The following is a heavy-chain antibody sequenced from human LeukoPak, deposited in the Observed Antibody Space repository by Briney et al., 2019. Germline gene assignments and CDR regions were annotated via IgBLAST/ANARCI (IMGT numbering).Heavy chain of an antibody. V-gene: IGHV3-23*01. CDR1: GFTFSSYA. CDR2: ISGSGGST. Sequence: SGGSLRLSCAASGFTFSSYAMSWVRQAPGKGLEWVSAISGSGGSTYYADSVKGRFTIPRDNAKNSLYLQMNSLRAEDTAVYYCARLTGYSSGWYGSRFDYWGQGTLVTVSS. CDR3: ARLTGYSSGWYGSRFDY. J-gene: IGHJ4*02. D-gene: IGHD6-19*01.